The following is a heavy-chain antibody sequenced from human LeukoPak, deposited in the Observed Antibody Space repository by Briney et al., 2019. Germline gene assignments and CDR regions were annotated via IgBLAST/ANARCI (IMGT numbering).Heavy chain of an antibody. CDR2: ISGNSGST. J-gene: IGHJ5*02. D-gene: IGHD3-16*01. V-gene: IGHV3-23*01. CDR1: GFTFDDYA. Sequence: GGSLRLSCAASGFTFDDYAMHWVRQAPGKGLEWVSVISGNSGSTYHADSVKGRFTISRDNSKNTLYQQMNSLRAEDTAVYYCAKDLGPNWFDPWGQGTLVTVSS. CDR3: AKDLGPNWFDP.